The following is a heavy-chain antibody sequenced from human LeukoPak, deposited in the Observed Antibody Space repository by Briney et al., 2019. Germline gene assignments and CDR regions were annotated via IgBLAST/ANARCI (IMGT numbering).Heavy chain of an antibody. CDR1: GFTFSSHA. CDR2: ISYDGSNK. CDR3: GYSSS. V-gene: IGHV3-30*04. J-gene: IGHJ4*02. D-gene: IGHD6-13*01. Sequence: GSLRLSCAASGFTFSSHAMHWVRQAPGKGLEWVAVISYDGSNKYYADSVEGRFTISRDNAKNTLYLQMNSLRAEDTAVYYCGYSSSWGQGTLVTVSS.